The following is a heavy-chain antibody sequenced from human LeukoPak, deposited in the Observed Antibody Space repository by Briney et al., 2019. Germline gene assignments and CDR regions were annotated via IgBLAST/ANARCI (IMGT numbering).Heavy chain of an antibody. CDR1: GYSISSGYY. CDR2: IYHSGST. CDR3: ARLASITVVRGLFFDY. V-gene: IGHV4-38-2*01. D-gene: IGHD3-10*01. Sequence: SETLSLTCAVSGYSISSGYYWGWSRQPPGKGVEWIGSIYHSGSTSYNPSLKRRVTISVDNSQNKLSVKLSSVTAADTALYYCARLASITVVRGLFFDYWGQGTLVTVSS. J-gene: IGHJ4*02.